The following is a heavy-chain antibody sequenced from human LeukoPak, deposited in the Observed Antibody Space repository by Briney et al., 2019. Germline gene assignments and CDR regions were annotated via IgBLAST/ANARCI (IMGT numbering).Heavy chain of an antibody. Sequence: GGSLRLSCTASGFTFGDYAMSWVRQAPGKGLEWVGFIRSKAYGGTTEYAASVKGRFTISRDDSKSIAYLQMNSLKTEDTAVYYCTRDLTYYYDSSGPDDAFDIWGQGTMVTVSS. V-gene: IGHV3-49*04. J-gene: IGHJ3*02. CDR3: TRDLTYYYDSSGPDDAFDI. D-gene: IGHD3-22*01. CDR1: GFTFGDYA. CDR2: IRSKAYGGTT.